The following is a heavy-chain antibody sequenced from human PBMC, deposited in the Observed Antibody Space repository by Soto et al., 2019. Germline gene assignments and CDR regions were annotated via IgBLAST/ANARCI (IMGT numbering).Heavy chain of an antibody. CDR3: AKDPPRKQLDFDY. D-gene: IGHD6-6*01. CDR2: ISGSGGST. J-gene: IGHJ4*02. Sequence: GGSLTPSCAASGFPLSSCAMSRVPQAPGKGLEWVSAISGSGGSTYYADSVKGRFTISRDNSKNTLYLQMNSLRAEDTAVYYCAKDPPRKQLDFDYWGQGTLGTFS. CDR1: GFPLSSCA. V-gene: IGHV3-23*01.